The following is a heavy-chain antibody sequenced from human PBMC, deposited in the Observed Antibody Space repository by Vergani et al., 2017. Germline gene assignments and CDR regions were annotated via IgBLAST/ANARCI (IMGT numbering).Heavy chain of an antibody. CDR3: ARIRTTASGFRP. V-gene: IGHV4-59*01. Sequence: QVQLQESGPGLVKPSETLSLTCTVSGGSLSSYYWSWIRQPPGKGLEWIGYIYYSGSTNYNPSLKSRVTISVDTSKNQFSLKLSSVTAADTAVYYCARIRTTASGFRPWGQGTLVTVSS. D-gene: IGHD4-17*01. J-gene: IGHJ5*02. CDR2: IYYSGST. CDR1: GGSLSSYY.